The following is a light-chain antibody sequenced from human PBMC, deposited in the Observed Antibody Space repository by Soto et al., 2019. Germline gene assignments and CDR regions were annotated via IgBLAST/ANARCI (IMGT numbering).Light chain of an antibody. CDR3: QHYDTSTYT. CDR1: QSVSSNY. Sequence: EIVLTQSPGTLSLSPGERATLSCRASQSVSSNYLAWYQQKPGQAPRLLIYGVSSRATGIPDRFSGSGSGTDFTLTISRLEPVDFAVYYCQHYDTSTYTFGQGTKLEIK. J-gene: IGKJ2*01. V-gene: IGKV3-20*01. CDR2: GVS.